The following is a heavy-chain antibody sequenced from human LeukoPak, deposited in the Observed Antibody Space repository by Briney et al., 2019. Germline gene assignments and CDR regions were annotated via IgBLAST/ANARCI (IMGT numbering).Heavy chain of an antibody. Sequence: GGSLRLSCAASGSTLSGDYMSWVRQAPGKGLEWVSVIFGAGTTYYADSVKGRFTISRDNSKNTLYLQMNSLRAEDTAVYYCARAIQFGGYFDYWGQGTLVTVST. V-gene: IGHV3-53*01. CDR3: ARAIQFGGYFDY. J-gene: IGHJ4*02. CDR1: GSTLSGDY. CDR2: IFGAGTT. D-gene: IGHD2-15*01.